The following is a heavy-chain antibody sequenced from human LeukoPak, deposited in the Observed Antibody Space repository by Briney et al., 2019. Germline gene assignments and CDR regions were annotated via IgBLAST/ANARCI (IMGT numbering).Heavy chain of an antibody. V-gene: IGHV3-23*01. D-gene: IGHD4-17*01. CDR1: GFTFNSYW. J-gene: IGHJ5*02. CDR3: AKDRLTVTTWVDP. Sequence: GGSLRLSCAASGFTFNSYWFHWVRQAPGKGLEWVSAISGSGGSTYYADSVKGRFTISRDNSKNTLYLQMNSLRAEDTAVYYCAKDRLTVTTWVDPWGQGTLVTVSS. CDR2: ISGSGGST.